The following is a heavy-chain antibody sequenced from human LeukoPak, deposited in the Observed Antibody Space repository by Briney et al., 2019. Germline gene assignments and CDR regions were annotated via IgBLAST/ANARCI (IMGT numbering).Heavy chain of an antibody. CDR3: ARDYYPYGMDV. Sequence: PGGSLRLSCAASGFTFSSYDMHWVRQATGKGLDWVSAIGTAGDTYYPGSVKGRFTISRENAKNSLCPQMNSLRAGDTAVYYCARDYYPYGMDVWGQGTTVTVSS. J-gene: IGHJ6*02. V-gene: IGHV3-13*01. CDR1: GFTFSSYD. CDR2: IGTAGDT.